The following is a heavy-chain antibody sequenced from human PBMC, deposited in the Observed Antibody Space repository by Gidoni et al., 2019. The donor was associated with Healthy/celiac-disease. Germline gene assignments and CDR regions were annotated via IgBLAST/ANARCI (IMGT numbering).Heavy chain of an antibody. J-gene: IGHJ4*02. V-gene: IGHV4-31*03. CDR1: GDSISSGGYY. CDR2: IYYSGST. CDR3: ARGGVIAVARTFDY. D-gene: IGHD6-19*01. Sequence: QVQLQESGPGLVKPSQTLSLTCTVSGDSISSGGYYWSWIRQHPGKGLEWIGYIYYSGSTYYNPSLKSRVTISVDTSKNQFSLKLSSVTAADTAVYYCARGGVIAVARTFDYWGQGTLVTVSS.